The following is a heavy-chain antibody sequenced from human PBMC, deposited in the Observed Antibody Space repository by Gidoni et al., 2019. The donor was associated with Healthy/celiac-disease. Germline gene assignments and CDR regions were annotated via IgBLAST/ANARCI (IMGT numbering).Heavy chain of an antibody. D-gene: IGHD6-19*01. CDR2: IFSNDEK. V-gene: IGHV2-26*01. Sequence: QVTLKESGPVLVKPTETLTLTCTVSGFSLSNPILGVRWIRQPPGKALEWLAHIFSNDEKSYSTSLKSRLTISKDTSKSQVVLTMTNMDPVDTATYYCARISSIEWLVPSDAFDIWGQGTMVTVSS. CDR3: ARISSIEWLVPSDAFDI. CDR1: GFSLSNPILG. J-gene: IGHJ3*02.